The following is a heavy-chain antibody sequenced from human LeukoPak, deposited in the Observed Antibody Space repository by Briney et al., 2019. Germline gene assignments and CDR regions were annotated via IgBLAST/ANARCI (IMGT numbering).Heavy chain of an antibody. Sequence: SETLTLTCTISRGSISAYYWSWIRQTPGTTLEWIGNIHYTGRTRYNPSLESRVTMSLDTPKNEISLRLTSMTAADSAVYYCARGRPDPQNSDYWDYWGQGILASVSS. CDR2: IHYTGRT. CDR3: ARGRPDPQNSDYWDY. D-gene: IGHD3-22*01. J-gene: IGHJ4*02. CDR1: RGSISAYY. V-gene: IGHV4-59*13.